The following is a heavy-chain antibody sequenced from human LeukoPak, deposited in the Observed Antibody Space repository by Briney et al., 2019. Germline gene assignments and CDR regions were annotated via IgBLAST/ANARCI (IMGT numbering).Heavy chain of an antibody. J-gene: IGHJ6*03. V-gene: IGHV1-8*01. CDR2: MNPNSGNT. CDR1: GYTFTSYD. D-gene: IGHD6-13*01. CDR3: ARGPGKSSSCDYYYYYMDV. Sequence: GASVKVSCNASGYTFTSYDINWVRQATAQGLEWMGWMNPNSGNTGYAQKFQGRVTMTRNTSISTAYMELSSLRSEDTAVYYCARGPGKSSSCDYYYYYMDVWGKGTTVTVSS.